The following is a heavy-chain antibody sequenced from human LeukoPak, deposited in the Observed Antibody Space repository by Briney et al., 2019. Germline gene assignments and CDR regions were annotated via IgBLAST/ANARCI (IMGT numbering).Heavy chain of an antibody. Sequence: GGSLRLSCAASGFTFSSYAMSWVRQAPGKGLEWVSGISGSGGSTNYADSVKGRFTISRDNSKNTLYLQMNSLRAEDTAVYYCAKAGWSVVVIDYWGQGTLVTVSS. CDR2: ISGSGGST. V-gene: IGHV3-23*01. CDR3: AKAGWSVVVIDY. J-gene: IGHJ4*02. CDR1: GFTFSSYA. D-gene: IGHD3-22*01.